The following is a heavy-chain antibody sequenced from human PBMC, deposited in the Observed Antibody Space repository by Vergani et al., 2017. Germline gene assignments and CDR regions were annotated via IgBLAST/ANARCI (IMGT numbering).Heavy chain of an antibody. D-gene: IGHD3-9*01. CDR1: GFTFSSYA. J-gene: IGHJ3*02. CDR3: ARDRRSLRDVDWAEDDAFDI. CDR2: ISYDGSNK. V-gene: IGHV3-30*01. Sequence: QVQLVESGGGVVQPGRSLRLSCAASGFTFSSYAMHWVRQAPGKGLEWVAVISYDGSNKYYADSVKVRFTISRDNSKNTLYLQMNSLRAEDTAVYYCARDRRSLRDVDWAEDDAFDIWGQGTMVTVSS.